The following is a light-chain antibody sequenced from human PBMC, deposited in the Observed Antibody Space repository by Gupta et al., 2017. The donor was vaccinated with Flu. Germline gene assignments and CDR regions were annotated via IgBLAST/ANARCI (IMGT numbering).Light chain of an antibody. J-gene: IGKJ1*01. CDR2: GAS. CDR3: QQSGDSPRT. V-gene: IGKV3-20*01. Sequence: EIVLTQSPGTLSLSPGERATLSCRASQSVDSSYLAWYQHKPGQSPRLLISGASKRAADIPDRFSGSGSGTDFTLTISRLEPEDFALYYCQQSGDSPRTFGQGTKLEIK. CDR1: QSVDSSY.